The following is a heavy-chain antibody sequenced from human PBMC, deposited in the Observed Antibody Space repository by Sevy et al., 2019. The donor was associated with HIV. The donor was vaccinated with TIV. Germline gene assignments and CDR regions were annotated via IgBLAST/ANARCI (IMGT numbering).Heavy chain of an antibody. D-gene: IGHD3-22*01. Sequence: ASVKVSCKVSGYTLTQLSMHWVRLTPGKGLEWMASFDPEDAKTVYSQKFQGRLSMTEDTSTHTPYMELSSLRSEDTAVYYCATTKDYYESSGDPFDYWGQGTLVTVSS. J-gene: IGHJ4*02. CDR1: GYTLTQLS. CDR3: ATTKDYYESSGDPFDY. CDR2: FDPEDAKT. V-gene: IGHV1-24*01.